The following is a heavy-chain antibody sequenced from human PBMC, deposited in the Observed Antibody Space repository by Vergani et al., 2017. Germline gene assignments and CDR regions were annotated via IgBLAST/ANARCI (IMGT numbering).Heavy chain of an antibody. D-gene: IGHD2-15*01. CDR3: ARSPSNIYCSGGSCYSYYYYMDV. CDR1: GGTFSSYA. J-gene: IGHJ6*03. Sequence: QVQLVQSGAEVKKPGSSVKVSCKASGGTFSSYAISWVRQAPGQGLEWMGGIIPIFGTANYAQKFQGRVTITADDATSTAYMELSSLRSEDTAVYYCARSPSNIYCSGGSCYSYYYYMDVWGKGTTVTVSS. V-gene: IGHV1-69*01. CDR2: IIPIFGTA.